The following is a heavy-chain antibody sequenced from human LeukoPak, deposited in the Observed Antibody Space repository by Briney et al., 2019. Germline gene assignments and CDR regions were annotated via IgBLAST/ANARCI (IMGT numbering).Heavy chain of an antibody. J-gene: IGHJ6*03. CDR2: ISWKSDRI. V-gene: IGHV3-9*01. CDR1: GFTFDDYA. Sequence: GGSLRLSCAASGFTFDDYAMHWVRQAPGKGLEWVSGISWKSDRIGYADSVKGRFTISRDNAKNSLYLQMNSLRAEDTALYYCAKSGIIQGYYFYYMDVWGKGTTVTISS. D-gene: IGHD5-18*01. CDR3: AKSGIIQGYYFYYMDV.